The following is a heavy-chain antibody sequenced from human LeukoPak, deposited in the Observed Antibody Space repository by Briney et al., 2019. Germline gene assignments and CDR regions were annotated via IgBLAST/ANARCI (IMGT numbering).Heavy chain of an antibody. J-gene: IGHJ4*02. Sequence: TGGSLRLSCAASEFSVSANYMSWVRQAPGKGLEWVSVIYSGGSTFCADSVKGRFTISRHNSRNTLYLQMNSLRAEDTAVYYCGYSGYDFPFDYWGQGTLVTVSS. CDR2: IYSGGST. CDR1: EFSVSANY. V-gene: IGHV3-53*04. CDR3: GYSGYDFPFDY. D-gene: IGHD5-12*01.